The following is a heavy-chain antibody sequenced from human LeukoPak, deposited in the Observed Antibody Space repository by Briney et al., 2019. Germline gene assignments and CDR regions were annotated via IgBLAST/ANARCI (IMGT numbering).Heavy chain of an antibody. V-gene: IGHV4-39*07. D-gene: IGHD3-22*01. CDR3: ARGGSRDYYDSSGYSM. CDR2: IFYSGTT. J-gene: IGHJ4*02. CDR1: GGSTSRISYY. Sequence: PSETLSLTCTVSGGSTSRISYYWGWIRQPPGKALEWIWKIFYSGTTYYNPSLKCRLTMSVETAKTTFSLKLSSLTAADTDVYYCARGGSRDYYDSSGYSMWGQGSLVTVSS.